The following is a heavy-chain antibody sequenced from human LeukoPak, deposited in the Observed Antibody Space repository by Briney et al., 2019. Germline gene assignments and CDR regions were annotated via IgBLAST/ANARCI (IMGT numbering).Heavy chain of an antibody. V-gene: IGHV1-2*02. CDR1: GYTFTNYY. D-gene: IGHD4-17*01. Sequence: ASVKVSCKASGYTFTNYYMHWVRQAAGHGLEWKGWINPNRGDTNYAQKFQGRVTMTRDTSISTAFMELTRLTSDDTAVYYCTRDLLGFATTPLSDWGQGTLVTVSS. CDR3: TRDLLGFATTPLSD. J-gene: IGHJ4*02. CDR2: INPNRGDT.